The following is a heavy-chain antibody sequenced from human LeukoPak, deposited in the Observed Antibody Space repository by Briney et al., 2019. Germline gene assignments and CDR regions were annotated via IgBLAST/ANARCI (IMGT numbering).Heavy chain of an antibody. J-gene: IGHJ4*02. D-gene: IGHD1-26*01. CDR3: AKGDSGSYYKDLYYFDY. Sequence: GGSLRLSCAASGFTFSSYAMSWVRQAPGKGLEWVSAISGSGGSTYYADSVKGRFTIPRDNSKNTLYLQMNSLRAEDTAVYYCAKGDSGSYYKDLYYFDYWGQGTLVTVSS. CDR1: GFTFSSYA. CDR2: ISGSGGST. V-gene: IGHV3-23*01.